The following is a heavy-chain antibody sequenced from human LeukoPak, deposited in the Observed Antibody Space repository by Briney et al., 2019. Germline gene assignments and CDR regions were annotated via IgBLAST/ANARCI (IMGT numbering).Heavy chain of an antibody. V-gene: IGHV1-69*13. Sequence: ASVKVSCKASGGTFSSYAISWVRQAPGQGLEWMGGIIPIFGTANYAQKFQGRVTITADESTSTAYMELNSLRAEDTAVYYCAREMDSGYDLKAFDIWGQGTMVTVSS. J-gene: IGHJ3*02. CDR2: IIPIFGTA. CDR1: GGTFSSYA. D-gene: IGHD5-12*01. CDR3: AREMDSGYDLKAFDI.